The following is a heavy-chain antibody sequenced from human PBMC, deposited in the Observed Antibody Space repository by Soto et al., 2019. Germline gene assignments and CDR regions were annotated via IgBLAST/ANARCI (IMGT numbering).Heavy chain of an antibody. CDR1: RYSFTDYW. V-gene: IGHV5-51*01. CDR3: ASHTNCWYYFDH. D-gene: IGHD2-2*01. Sequence: EVQLVQSGAEVKKPGESLKISCKAFRYSFTDYWIGWLRQMPGKGMEWMGFIYPGVSDTRYSPSFQGQVTITADKSISTAYLQWSSLTASDSAIYFGASHTNCWYYFDHGGQGTVVTGSS. J-gene: IGHJ4*02. CDR2: IYPGVSDT.